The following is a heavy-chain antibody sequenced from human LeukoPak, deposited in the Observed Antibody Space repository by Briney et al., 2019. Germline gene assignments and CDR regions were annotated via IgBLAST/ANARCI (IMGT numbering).Heavy chain of an antibody. CDR1: GYTFTSYG. CDR3: ARVGHQLLSAPYYFDY. V-gene: IGHV1-18*01. CDR2: ISAYNGNT. J-gene: IGHJ4*02. D-gene: IGHD3-10*01. Sequence: ASVKVSCKASGYTFTSYGISWVRQAPGQGLEWMGWISAYNGNTNYAQKLQGRVTMTTDTSTSTAYMELRSLRSDDTAVYYCARVGHQLLSAPYYFDYWGQGTLVTVSS.